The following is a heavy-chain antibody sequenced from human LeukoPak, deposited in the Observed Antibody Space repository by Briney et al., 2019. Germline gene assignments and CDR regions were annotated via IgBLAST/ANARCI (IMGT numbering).Heavy chain of an antibody. CDR1: GFTFSSYA. Sequence: PGGSLRLSCAASGFTFSSYAMSWVRQAPGKGLEWVSAISGGGGSTYYADSVKGRFTISRDNSKNTLYLQMNSLRAEDTAVYYCAKSRGRGNSSGYYRGAFDIWGQGTMVTVSS. J-gene: IGHJ3*02. CDR3: AKSRGRGNSSGYYRGAFDI. CDR2: ISGGGGST. V-gene: IGHV3-23*01. D-gene: IGHD3-22*01.